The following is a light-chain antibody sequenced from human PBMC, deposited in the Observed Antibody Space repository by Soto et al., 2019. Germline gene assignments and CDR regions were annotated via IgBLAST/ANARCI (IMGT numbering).Light chain of an antibody. CDR2: EVS. J-gene: IGLJ2*01. CDR3: SSYTSSSTLVV. CDR1: SSDVGGYNY. V-gene: IGLV2-14*01. Sequence: QSALTQPASVSGSPGQSITISCTGTSSDVGGYNYVSWYQQHPGKAPKLMIYEVSNRPSEVSNRFSGSKSGNTASLTISGLQAEDEAEYYCSSYTSSSTLVVFGGATQLTVL.